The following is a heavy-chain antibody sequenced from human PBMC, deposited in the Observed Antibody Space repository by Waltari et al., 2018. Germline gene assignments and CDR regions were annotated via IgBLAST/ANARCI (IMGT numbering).Heavy chain of an antibody. CDR3: ARCGSGWPCAFDI. CDR1: GGSISSSSYY. V-gene: IGHV4-39*01. Sequence: QLQLQESGPGLVKPSETLSLTCTVSGGSISSSSYYWGWIRQPPGKGLEWIGSIYYSGRTYYNPSLKSRVTISVDTSKNQCSLRLSSVTAADTAVYYGARCGSGWPCAFDIWGQGTMVTVSS. D-gene: IGHD6-19*01. CDR2: IYYSGRT. J-gene: IGHJ3*02.